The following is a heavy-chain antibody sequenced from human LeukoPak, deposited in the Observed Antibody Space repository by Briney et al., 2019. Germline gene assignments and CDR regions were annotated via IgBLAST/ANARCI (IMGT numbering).Heavy chain of an antibody. CDR2: ISYDGSNK. Sequence: PGRSLRLSCAASGFTFSSYGMHWVRQAPGKGLEWVAVISYDGSNKYYADSVKGRFTISRDNSKNTLYLQMNSLRAEDTAVYYCAKVQVRGVINLYYFDYRGQGTLVTVSS. J-gene: IGHJ4*02. CDR3: AKVQVRGVINLYYFDY. CDR1: GFTFSSYG. D-gene: IGHD3-10*01. V-gene: IGHV3-30*18.